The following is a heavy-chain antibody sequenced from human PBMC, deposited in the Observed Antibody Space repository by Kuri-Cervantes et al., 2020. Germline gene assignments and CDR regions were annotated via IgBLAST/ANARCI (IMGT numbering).Heavy chain of an antibody. CDR1: GFTFSRAW. V-gene: IGHV3-23*01. Sequence: GESLKISCAASGFTFSRAWMSWVRQAPGKGLEWVSAISGSGGSTYYADSVKGRFTISRDNSKNTLYLQMNSLRAEDTAVYYCAKTRWAYGDYGCDYWGQGTLVTVSS. CDR2: ISGSGGST. D-gene: IGHD4-17*01. J-gene: IGHJ4*02. CDR3: AKTRWAYGDYGCDY.